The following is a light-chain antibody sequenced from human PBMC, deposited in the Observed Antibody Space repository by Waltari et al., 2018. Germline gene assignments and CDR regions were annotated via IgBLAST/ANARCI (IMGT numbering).Light chain of an antibody. V-gene: IGKV1-39*01. CDR1: QNIFNY. Sequence: DIQMTQSPSSLSASVGDRVTITFRARQNIFNYLYWYHQKPGKAPKFLISSASILQSGVPPRFGGSEFGTAFALTITGLQPEDFGTYYCQQTASAPITFGRGTKVDIK. J-gene: IGKJ1*01. CDR3: QQTASAPIT. CDR2: SAS.